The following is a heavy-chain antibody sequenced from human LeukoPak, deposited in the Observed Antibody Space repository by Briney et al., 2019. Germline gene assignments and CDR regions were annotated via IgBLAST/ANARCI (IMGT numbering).Heavy chain of an antibody. J-gene: IGHJ4*02. V-gene: IGHV4-59*01. D-gene: IGHD6-13*01. CDR1: GGSISSYY. Sequence: SETLSLTCIVSGGSISSYYWSWIRQPPGKGLEWIGYIYYSGSTNYNPSLKSRVTISVDTSKNQFSLKLSSVTAADTAVYYCARVGSSWFRYYFDYWGQGTLVTVSS. CDR3: ARVGSSWFRYYFDY. CDR2: IYYSGST.